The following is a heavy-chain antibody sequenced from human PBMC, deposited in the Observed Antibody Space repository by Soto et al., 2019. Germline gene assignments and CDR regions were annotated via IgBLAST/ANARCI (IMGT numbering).Heavy chain of an antibody. Sequence: SETLSLTCTVSGGSITSYFWSWIRQPPGKGLEWIAYIYYTGTTNYNPSLKSRVTITINTSKSQFSLKLNSVTAADTATYYCASTTGTTSTYFDYWGQGALVTVSS. CDR3: ASTTGTTSTYFDY. D-gene: IGHD1-1*01. CDR2: IYYTGTT. V-gene: IGHV4-59*08. CDR1: GGSITSYF. J-gene: IGHJ4*02.